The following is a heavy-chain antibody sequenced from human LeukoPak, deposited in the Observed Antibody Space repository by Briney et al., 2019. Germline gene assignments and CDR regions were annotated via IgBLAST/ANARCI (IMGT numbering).Heavy chain of an antibody. J-gene: IGHJ5*02. CDR2: IYTSGST. CDR3: ARDNNVWGSYRKFDP. V-gene: IGHV4-4*07. CDR1: GGSIVSYY. D-gene: IGHD3-16*02. Sequence: NPSETLSLTCTVYGGSIVSYYWSWIRQPAGKGLQWIGRIYTSGSTNYNPSLRSRVTMSVDTSKNQFSLNLSSVTAADTAVYYCARDNNVWGSYRKFDPWGQGTLVTVSS.